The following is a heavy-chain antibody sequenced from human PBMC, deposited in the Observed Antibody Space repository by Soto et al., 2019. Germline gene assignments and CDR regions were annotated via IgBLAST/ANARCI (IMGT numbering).Heavy chain of an antibody. V-gene: IGHV3-30-3*01. Sequence: GGSVRLSCAASGVSFSNYIMHWVRQAPGKGLEWVAIILHDGNNKYYADSVKGRFTISRDNSKNTLYLQMNSLRTEDTAIYYCARDDEGGSYCDLGYWGQGTLVTVS. CDR2: ILHDGNNK. D-gene: IGHD3-10*01. CDR3: ARDDEGGSYCDLGY. CDR1: GVSFSNYI. J-gene: IGHJ4*02.